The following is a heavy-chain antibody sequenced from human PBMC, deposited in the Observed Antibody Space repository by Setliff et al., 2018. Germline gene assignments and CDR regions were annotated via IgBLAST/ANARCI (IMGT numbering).Heavy chain of an antibody. J-gene: IGHJ4*02. Sequence: PGGSLRLSCAASGFSFSNFRMNWVRQAPGKGLEVISHIKSTGSGVYYADSVKGRFTVSRDNADNSLFLQMNSLRAEDTAVYYCARDGGEYWGQGTLVTVSS. CDR1: GFSFSNFR. V-gene: IGHV3-48*01. CDR2: IKSTGSGV. D-gene: IGHD3-16*01. CDR3: ARDGGEY.